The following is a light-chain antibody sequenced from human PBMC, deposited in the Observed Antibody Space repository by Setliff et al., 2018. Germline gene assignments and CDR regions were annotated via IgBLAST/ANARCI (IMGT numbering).Light chain of an antibody. CDR3: SSYTTSGTYV. V-gene: IGLV2-14*03. CDR1: SSDVGGYNY. Sequence: QSALTQPASVSGSPGQWITISCSGTSSDVGGYNYVSWYQQHPGKAPKLMIYDVTNRPSGISNRFSGSKSGNTASLTTSGLQAEDDADYYCSSYTTSGTYVFGTGTKVTVL. CDR2: DVT. J-gene: IGLJ1*01.